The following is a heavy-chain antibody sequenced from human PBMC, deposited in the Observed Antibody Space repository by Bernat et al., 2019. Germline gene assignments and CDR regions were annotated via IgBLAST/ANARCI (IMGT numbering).Heavy chain of an antibody. J-gene: IGHJ4*02. Sequence: QVQLVESGGGGVQPGESLRLSCAASGFTFRNHGMHWVRQAPGKGLEWVAVIWYDGSNRYYADSVMGRFTISRDNSKNTLYLQMNNLRDNDTAIYYCARDISARRLDYWGQGVLVTVSS. D-gene: IGHD6-6*01. CDR3: ARDISARRLDY. V-gene: IGHV3-33*01. CDR1: GFTFRNHG. CDR2: IWYDGSNR.